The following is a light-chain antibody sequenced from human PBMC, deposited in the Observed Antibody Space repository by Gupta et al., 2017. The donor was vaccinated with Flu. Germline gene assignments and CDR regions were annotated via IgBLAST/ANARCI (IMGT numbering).Light chain of an antibody. CDR2: RNN. CDR3: AAWDDSLSGPV. J-gene: IGLJ3*02. Sequence: QSVLTQPPSASGTPGQRVTISCSGSSSNIGSNYVYWYQQFPGTAPKLLIYRNNQRPSGVPDRFSGSKSGTSASLAISGLRSEKGADYYCAAWDDSLSGPVFGGGTKLTVL. V-gene: IGLV1-47*01. CDR1: SSNIGSNY.